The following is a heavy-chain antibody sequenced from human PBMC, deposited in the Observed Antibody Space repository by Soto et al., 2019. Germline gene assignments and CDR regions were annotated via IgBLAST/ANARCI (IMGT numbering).Heavy chain of an antibody. Sequence: GGSLRLSCTGSGFTFGDFGMSWFRQAPGKGLEWLSFIRSKGYGGTTESAASVRGRFITSRDDSKSIAYLQMNSLKTEDTAVYYCASLTSWSQEDYYGMDVWGQGTTVTVSS. D-gene: IGHD2-2*01. J-gene: IGHJ6*02. V-gene: IGHV3-49*03. CDR2: IRSKGYGGTT. CDR1: GFTFGDFG. CDR3: ASLTSWSQEDYYGMDV.